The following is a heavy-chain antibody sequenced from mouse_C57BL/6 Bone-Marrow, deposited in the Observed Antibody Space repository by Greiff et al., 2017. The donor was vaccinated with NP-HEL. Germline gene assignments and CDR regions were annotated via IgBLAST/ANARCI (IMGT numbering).Heavy chain of an antibody. CDR1: GFSLTSYG. V-gene: IGHV2-5*01. CDR3: AKMRNYGKNYYAMDY. CDR2: IWRGGST. Sequence: QVQLQQSGPGLVQPSQSLSITCTVSGFSLTSYGVHWVRQSPGKGLEWLGVIWRGGSTDYNAAFMSRLSITKDNSKSQVFFKMNSLQADDTAIYYCAKMRNYGKNYYAMDYWGQGTSVTVSS. J-gene: IGHJ4*01. D-gene: IGHD2-1*01.